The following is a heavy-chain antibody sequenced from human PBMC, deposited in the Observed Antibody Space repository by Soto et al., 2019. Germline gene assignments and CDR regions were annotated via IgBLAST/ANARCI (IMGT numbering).Heavy chain of an antibody. V-gene: IGHV4-31*03. CDR1: GGSISSGGYY. CDR2: IYYSGST. CDR3: ARKEICAGSEGCWFDP. D-gene: IGHD2-15*01. J-gene: IGHJ5*02. Sequence: PSETLSLTCTVSGGSISSGGYYWSWIRQHPGKGLEWIGYIYYSGSTYYNPSLKSRVTISVDTPKNQFSLKLSSVTAADTAVYYCARKEICAGSEGCWFDPWGQGTLVTVSS.